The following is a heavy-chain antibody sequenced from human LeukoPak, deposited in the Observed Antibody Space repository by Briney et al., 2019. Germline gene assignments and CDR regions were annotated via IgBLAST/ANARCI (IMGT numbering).Heavy chain of an antibody. D-gene: IGHD6-6*01. J-gene: IGHJ4*02. CDR1: GGSISSYY. V-gene: IGHV4-4*09. CDR3: ARHRKYSSSPFDY. Sequence: SETLSLTCTVSGGSISSYYWSWIRQPPGKGLEWIGYIYTSGSTNYSPSLKSRVTISVDTSKNQFSLKLSSVTAADTAVYYCARHRKYSSSPFDYWGQGTLVTVSS. CDR2: IYTSGST.